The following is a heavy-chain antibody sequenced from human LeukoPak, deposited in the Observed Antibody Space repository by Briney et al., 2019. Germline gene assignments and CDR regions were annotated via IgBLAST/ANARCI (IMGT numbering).Heavy chain of an antibody. J-gene: IGHJ4*02. CDR2: IYHSGST. V-gene: IGHV4-4*02. CDR1: GGSISSSNW. D-gene: IGHD3-22*01. Sequence: PSETLSLTCAVSGGSISSSNWWSWVRQPPGKGLEWIGEIYHSGSTNYNPSLKSRVTISVDKSKNQFSLKLSSVTAADTAVYYCARGRNYYDSSGYYHASIRLDYWGQGTLVTVSS. CDR3: ARGRNYYDSSGYYHASIRLDY.